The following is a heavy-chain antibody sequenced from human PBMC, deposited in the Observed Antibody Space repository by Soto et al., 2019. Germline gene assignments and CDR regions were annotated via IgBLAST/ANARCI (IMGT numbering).Heavy chain of an antibody. CDR3: ARSQGSSTSLEIYYYYYYGMDV. D-gene: IGHD2-2*01. V-gene: IGHV1-69*01. Sequence: QVQLVQSGAEVKKPGSSVKVSCKASGGTFSSYAISWVRQAPGQGLEWMVGIIPISGTANYAQKFQGRVTITADESTSTDYMELSSLRSEDTAVYYCARSQGSSTSLEIYYYYYYGMDVCGQGTTVTVSS. J-gene: IGHJ6*02. CDR1: GGTFSSYA. CDR2: IIPISGTA.